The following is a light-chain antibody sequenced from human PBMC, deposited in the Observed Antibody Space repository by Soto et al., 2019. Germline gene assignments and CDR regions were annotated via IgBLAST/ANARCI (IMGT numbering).Light chain of an antibody. CDR3: LQHNSYPLT. J-gene: IGKJ4*01. Sequence: DIQMTQSPSSLSASVGDRVTITCRASQGMGRDLGWYLQKPGKAPKRLMYAASSLQSGVPSRFSGSGSGTEFTLTISSLQPEDFATYYCLQHNSYPLTFGGGTKVEIK. V-gene: IGKV1-17*01. CDR2: AAS. CDR1: QGMGRD.